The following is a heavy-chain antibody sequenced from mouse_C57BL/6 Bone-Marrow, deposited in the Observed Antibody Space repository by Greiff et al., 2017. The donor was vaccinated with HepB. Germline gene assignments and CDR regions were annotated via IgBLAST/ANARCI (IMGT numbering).Heavy chain of an antibody. CDR1: GYTFTGYW. J-gene: IGHJ1*03. CDR2: ILPGSGST. CDR3: ASPFYYGSSYGWYFDV. D-gene: IGHD1-1*01. V-gene: IGHV1-9*01. Sequence: QVQLQQSGAELMKPGASVKLSCKAPGYTFTGYWIEWVKQRPGHGLEWIGEILPGSGSTNYNEKFKGKATFTADTSSNTAYMQLSSLTTEDSAIYYCASPFYYGSSYGWYFDVWGTGTTVTVSS.